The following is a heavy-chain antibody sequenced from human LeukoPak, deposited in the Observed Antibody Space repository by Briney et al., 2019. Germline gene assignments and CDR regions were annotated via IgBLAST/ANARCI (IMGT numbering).Heavy chain of an antibody. Sequence: SVKVSCKASGYTFTSYGISWVRQAPGQGLEWMGGVIPIFGTANYAQKFQGRVTITADESTSTAYMELSSLRSEDTAVYYCARDYPVVPAAYYYYYGMDVWGQGTTVTVSS. J-gene: IGHJ6*02. CDR2: VIPIFGTA. D-gene: IGHD2-2*01. V-gene: IGHV1-69*13. CDR1: GYTFTSYG. CDR3: ARDYPVVPAAYYYYYGMDV.